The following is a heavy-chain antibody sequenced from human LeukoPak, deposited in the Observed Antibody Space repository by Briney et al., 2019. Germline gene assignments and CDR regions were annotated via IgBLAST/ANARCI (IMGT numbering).Heavy chain of an antibody. CDR1: GYTFTGYY. D-gene: IGHD3-22*01. Sequence: GASVKVSCKASGYTFTGYYMHWVRQAPGQGLEWMGWINPNSGGTNYAQKFQGRVTMTRDTSISTAYMELSRLRSDDTAVYYCAKGTNYYDSSGYFHVYYYYGMDVWGQGTTVTVSS. CDR3: AKGTNYYDSSGYFHVYYYYGMDV. V-gene: IGHV1-2*02. CDR2: INPNSGGT. J-gene: IGHJ6*02.